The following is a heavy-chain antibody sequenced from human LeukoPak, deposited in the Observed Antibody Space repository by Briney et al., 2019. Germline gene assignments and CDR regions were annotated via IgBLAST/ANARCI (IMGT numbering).Heavy chain of an antibody. CDR3: GRGMRDYYGLDY. J-gene: IGHJ4*02. D-gene: IGHD3-10*01. CDR1: GFTFRNYA. CDR2: IRGSGGFT. V-gene: IGHV3-23*01. Sequence: GGSLRLSCAASGFTFRNYAMSWVRQAPGKGLEWVASIRGSGGFTYYADSVKGRFTISRDNAKNTLFLQMNSLAVEDTAVYYYGRGMRDYYGLDYWGQGILVTVSS.